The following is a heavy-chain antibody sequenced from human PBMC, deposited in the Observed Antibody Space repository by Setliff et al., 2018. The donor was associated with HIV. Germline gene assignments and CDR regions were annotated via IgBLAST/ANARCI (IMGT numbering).Heavy chain of an antibody. D-gene: IGHD3-22*01. CDR3: ARDTLYSSGWGYFYYYMDV. CDR2: LYYSGST. J-gene: IGHJ6*03. CDR1: GASISSHNYF. V-gene: IGHV4-39*02. Sequence: SETLSLTCTVSGASISSHNYFWGWIRQAPGKGLQWIGSLYYSGSTYYNPSLKSRVTISVDTSKNQFSLKLSSVTAADTAEYYCARDTLYSSGWGYFYYYMDVWGKGTTVTVSS.